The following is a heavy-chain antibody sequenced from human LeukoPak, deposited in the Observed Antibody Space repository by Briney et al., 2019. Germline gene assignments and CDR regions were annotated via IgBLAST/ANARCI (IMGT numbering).Heavy chain of an antibody. V-gene: IGHV1-8*03. D-gene: IGHD2-8*01. J-gene: IGHJ4*02. Sequence: ASVKVSCTASGYTFTSYDINCVPRAAGPRLEWRGWMNPNSDNTGYAQKFQGRVTITRNTSISTAYMELSSLRSEDTAVYYCARRGGYCTNGVCYLHYFDYWGQGTLVTVSS. CDR3: ARRGGYCTNGVCYLHYFDY. CDR1: GYTFTSYD. CDR2: MNPNSDNT.